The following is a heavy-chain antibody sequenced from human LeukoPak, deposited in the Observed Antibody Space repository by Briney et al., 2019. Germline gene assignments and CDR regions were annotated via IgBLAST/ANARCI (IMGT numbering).Heavy chain of an antibody. CDR1: GFTFSSYG. J-gene: IGHJ4*02. D-gene: IGHD3-9*01. Sequence: PGRSLRLSCAASGFTFSSYGMHWVRQAPGKGLEWVAYVRSDGSHDSYADSVTGRFTISRDNSKNTLFLQMNSLRAEDTSMYYCAKDARSFDWLFDHWGQGILVTVSS. V-gene: IGHV3-30*02. CDR3: AKDARSFDWLFDH. CDR2: VRSDGSHD.